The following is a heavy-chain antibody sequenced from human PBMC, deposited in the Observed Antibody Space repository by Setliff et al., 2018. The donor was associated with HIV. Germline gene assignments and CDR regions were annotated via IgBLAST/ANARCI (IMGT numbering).Heavy chain of an antibody. CDR3: ARDLGPGGGSYRMPINWFDP. CDR1: GYTFTGYY. J-gene: IGHJ5*02. D-gene: IGHD1-26*01. CDR2: INPNSGGT. Sequence: ASVKVSCKASGYTFTGYYMHWVRQAPGQGLEWMGWINPNSGGTNYAQKFQGRVTMTRDTSISTAYMELSRLRSGDTAVYYCARDLGPGGGSYRMPINWFDPWGQGTLVTVSS. V-gene: IGHV1-2*02.